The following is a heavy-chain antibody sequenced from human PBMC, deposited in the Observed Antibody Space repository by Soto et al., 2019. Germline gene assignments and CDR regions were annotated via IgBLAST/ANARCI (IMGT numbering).Heavy chain of an antibody. CDR1: GFTFSSYG. CDR2: ISYDGSNK. CDR3: AKVSVAGTSSWYFDL. V-gene: IGHV3-30*18. J-gene: IGHJ2*01. D-gene: IGHD6-19*01. Sequence: QVQLVESGGGVVQPWRSLRLSCAASGFTFSSYGMHWVRQAPGKGLEWVAVISYDGSNKYYADSVKGRFTISRDNSKNTLYLQMNSLRAEDTAVYYCAKVSVAGTSSWYFDLWGRGTLVTVSS.